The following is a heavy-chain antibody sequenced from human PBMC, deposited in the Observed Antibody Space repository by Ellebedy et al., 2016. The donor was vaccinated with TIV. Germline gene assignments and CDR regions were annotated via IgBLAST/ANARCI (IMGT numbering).Heavy chain of an antibody. J-gene: IGHJ4*02. CDR2: ISDDGSNK. CDR1: GFLFRTYG. D-gene: IGHD3-9*01. V-gene: IGHV3-30*18. Sequence: PGGSLRPSCAASGFLFRTYGMHWVRQAPGKGLEWVAVISDDGSNKYYADSVKGRFTISRDNSKNTLNLQMNSLRAEDTAVYYCAKDQVLTGYYSPDYWGQGTLVTVSS. CDR3: AKDQVLTGYYSPDY.